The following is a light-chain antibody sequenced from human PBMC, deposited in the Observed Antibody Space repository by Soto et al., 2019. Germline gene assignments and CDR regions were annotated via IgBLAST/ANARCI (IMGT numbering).Light chain of an antibody. J-gene: IGKJ3*01. CDR3: QQRSSWPFT. CDR1: QSIGNY. CDR2: ATS. Sequence: EVVLTQSPGTLSLSPGEGATLSCRASQSIGNYLACYQQKPGQAPRLLIYATSNRATGIPARFSGSGSGTDFTLTISSLEPEDFAVYYCQQRSSWPFTFGPGTKVD. V-gene: IGKV3-11*01.